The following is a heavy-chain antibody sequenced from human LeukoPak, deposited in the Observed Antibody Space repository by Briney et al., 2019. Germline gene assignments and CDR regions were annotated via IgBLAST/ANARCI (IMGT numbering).Heavy chain of an antibody. J-gene: IGHJ4*02. V-gene: IGHV3-49*03. CDR1: GFIFGDYA. CDR2: FRSKAYGGTA. CDR3: TRESGYTYGHGDY. Sequence: GGSLRLSCTTSGFIFGDYAMSWFRQAPGKGLEWVGFFRSKAYGGTADYAASVKGRFTISRDDSKSIAYLQMNSPKTEDTAMYYCTRESGYTYGHGDYWGQGTLVTVSS. D-gene: IGHD5-18*01.